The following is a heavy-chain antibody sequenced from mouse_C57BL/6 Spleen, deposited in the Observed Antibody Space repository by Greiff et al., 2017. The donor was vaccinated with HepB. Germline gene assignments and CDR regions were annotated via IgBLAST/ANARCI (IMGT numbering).Heavy chain of an antibody. CDR1: GFTFTDYY. Sequence: EVNLVESGGGLVQPGGSLSLSCAASGFTFTDYYMSWVRQPPGKALEWLGFIRNKANGYTTEYSASVKGRFTISRDNSQSILYLQMNALRAEDSATYYCARYMGPYYFDYWGQGTTLTVSS. J-gene: IGHJ2*01. CDR3: ARYMGPYYFDY. V-gene: IGHV7-3*01. CDR2: IRNKANGYTT.